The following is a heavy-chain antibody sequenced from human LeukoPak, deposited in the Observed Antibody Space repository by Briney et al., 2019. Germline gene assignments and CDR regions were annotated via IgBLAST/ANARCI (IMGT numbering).Heavy chain of an antibody. CDR3: ARGGRYYDSSGYAFDI. CDR2: MNPNSGNT. Sequence: ASVKVSCKASGYTFTSYDINWVRQATGQGLEWMGWMNPNSGNTGYALKFQGRVTMTRNTSISTAYMELSSLRSEDTAVYYCARGGRYYDSSGYAFDIWGQGTMVTVSS. J-gene: IGHJ3*02. CDR1: GYTFTSYD. V-gene: IGHV1-8*01. D-gene: IGHD3-22*01.